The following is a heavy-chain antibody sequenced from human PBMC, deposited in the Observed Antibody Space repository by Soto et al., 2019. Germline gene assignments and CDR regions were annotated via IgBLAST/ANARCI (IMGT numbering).Heavy chain of an antibody. CDR1: GGSINSYY. D-gene: IGHD3-3*01. CDR2: IYDSGST. V-gene: IGHV4-59*01. CDR3: ARGKTWSYYYYMDV. J-gene: IGHJ6*03. Sequence: PSETLSLTCTVSGGSINSYYGSWIRQPPGKGLEWIGEIYDSGSTNYNPARKKRVTTSVATSKNQLSLKLSSVTAADTAVYYCARGKTWSYYYYMDVWGKGTTVTVSS.